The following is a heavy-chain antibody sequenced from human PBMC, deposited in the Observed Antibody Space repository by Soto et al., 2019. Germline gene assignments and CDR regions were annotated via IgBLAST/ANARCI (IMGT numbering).Heavy chain of an antibody. CDR1: GFTLSDHY. J-gene: IGHJ4*02. CDR2: TKNKANRYTT. CDR3: VRWDSGNPDY. V-gene: IGHV3-72*01. D-gene: IGHD1-26*01. Sequence: EVQLVESGGGLVQPGGSLRLSCAASGFTLSDHYMDWVRQAPGKGLEWVGRTKNKANRYTTEYAASVKGRFTISRDDSENSVYLQMNSLKTEDTAVYYCVRWDSGNPDYWGQGTLDTVSS.